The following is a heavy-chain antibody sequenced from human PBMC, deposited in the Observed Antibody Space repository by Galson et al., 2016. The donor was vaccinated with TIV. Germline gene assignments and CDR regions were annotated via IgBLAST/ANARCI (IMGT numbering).Heavy chain of an antibody. J-gene: IGHJ4*02. CDR2: SSGSGDTI. D-gene: IGHD2-2*02. CDR3: AKTQVDIVVAPAATPGYYFDY. Sequence: SLRLSCAASGFTFNTNTMSWIRQAPGKGLEWVSTSSGSGDTIYYADSVKGRFSISRDNPKGTLYLQMSSLRVDDTAIYYCAKTQVDIVVAPAATPGYYFDYWGQGTLVTVSS. V-gene: IGHV3-23*01. CDR1: GFTFNTNT.